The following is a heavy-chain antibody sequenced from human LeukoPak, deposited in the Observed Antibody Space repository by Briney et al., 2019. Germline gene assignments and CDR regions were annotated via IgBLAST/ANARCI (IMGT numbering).Heavy chain of an antibody. Sequence: SETLSLTCTVSGGSISSYYWSWIRQPPGKGLEWIGYIYTSGSTNYNPSLKSRVTMSVDTSKNQFSLKLSSVTAADTAVYYCASIGFGDMDVWGKGTTVTVSS. J-gene: IGHJ6*03. CDR3: ASIGFGDMDV. CDR2: IYTSGST. D-gene: IGHD3-10*01. CDR1: GGSISSYY. V-gene: IGHV4-4*08.